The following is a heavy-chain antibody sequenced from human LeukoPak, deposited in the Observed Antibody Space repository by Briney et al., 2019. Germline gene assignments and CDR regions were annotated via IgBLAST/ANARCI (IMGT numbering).Heavy chain of an antibody. J-gene: IGHJ4*02. CDR2: ISYDGSNK. V-gene: IGHV3-30*03. CDR1: GFTFSSYG. Sequence: PGGSLRLSCAASGFTFSSYGMHWVRQAPGKGLEWVAVISYDGSNKYYADSVKGRFTISRDNSKNTLYLQMNSLRAEDTAVYYCARLGGLRRTTPFDYWGQGTLVTVSS. D-gene: IGHD3-10*01. CDR3: ARLGGLRRTTPFDY.